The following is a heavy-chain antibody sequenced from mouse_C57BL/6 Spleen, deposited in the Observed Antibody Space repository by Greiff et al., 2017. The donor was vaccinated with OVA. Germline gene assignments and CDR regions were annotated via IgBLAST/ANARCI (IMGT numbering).Heavy chain of an antibody. Sequence: EVQLQESGAELVRPGSSVKMSCKTSGYTFTSYGINWVKQRPGQGLEWICYIYLGNGYTEYNEKFKGKATLTSDTSSSTAYMQLSSLTSEDSAIYFCARDAMDYWGQGTSVTVSS. CDR2: IYLGNGYT. CDR3: ARDAMDY. V-gene: IGHV1-58*01. CDR1: GYTFTSYG. J-gene: IGHJ4*01.